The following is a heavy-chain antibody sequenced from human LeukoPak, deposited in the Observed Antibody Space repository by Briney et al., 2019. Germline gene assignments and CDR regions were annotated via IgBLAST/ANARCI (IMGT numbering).Heavy chain of an antibody. CDR1: GGSINSYY. Sequence: SETLSLTCTVSGGSINSYYWSWIRQPPGKGLEWIGYIYYSGSTNYNPSLKSRVTISVDTSKNQFSLKLSSVTAADTAVYYCARFGSNHYYYYYMDVWGKGTTVTVSS. CDR2: IYYSGST. V-gene: IGHV4-59*01. D-gene: IGHD3-10*01. J-gene: IGHJ6*03. CDR3: ARFGSNHYYYYYMDV.